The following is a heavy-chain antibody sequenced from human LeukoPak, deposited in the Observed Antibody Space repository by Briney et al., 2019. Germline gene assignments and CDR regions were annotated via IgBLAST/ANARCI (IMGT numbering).Heavy chain of an antibody. V-gene: IGHV4-61*02. Sequence: PSETLSLTCTVSGGSISSGSYYWSWIRQPAGKGLEWIGRIYTSGSTNYNPSLKSRVTMSVDTSKNQFSLKLSSVTAADTAVYYCARDGSSQGLIDYWGQGTLVTVSS. CDR3: ARDGSSQGLIDY. CDR1: GGSISSGSYY. CDR2: IYTSGST. J-gene: IGHJ4*02. D-gene: IGHD6-13*01.